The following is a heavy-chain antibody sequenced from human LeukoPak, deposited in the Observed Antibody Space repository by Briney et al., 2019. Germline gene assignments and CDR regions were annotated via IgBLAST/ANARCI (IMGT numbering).Heavy chain of an antibody. CDR3: TTATAHYYYDSSGQTLDY. J-gene: IGHJ4*02. CDR1: GFTFSNAW. V-gene: IGHV3-15*01. Sequence: PGGSLRLSCAASGFTFSNAWMSWVRQAPGKGLEWVGRIKSKTDGGTTDYAAPVRGRFTISRDDSKNTLYLQMNSLKTEDTAVYYCTTATAHYYYDSSGQTLDYWGQGTLVTVSS. CDR2: IKSKTDGGTT. D-gene: IGHD3-22*01.